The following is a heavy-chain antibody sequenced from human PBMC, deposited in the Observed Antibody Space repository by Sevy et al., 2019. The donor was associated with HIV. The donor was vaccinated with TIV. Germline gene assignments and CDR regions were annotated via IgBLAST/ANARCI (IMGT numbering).Heavy chain of an antibody. CDR3: ARDGPPGLRPYVDY. CDR1: GFTFSSYS. CDR2: ISSSSSYI. J-gene: IGHJ4*02. V-gene: IGHV3-21*01. Sequence: GGSLRLSCAASGFTFSSYSMNWVRQAPGKGLEWVSSISSSSSYIYYADSVKGRFTISRDNAKNSLYLQMNSLRAEDPAVYYCARDGPPGLRPYVDYWGQGTLVTVSS. D-gene: IGHD3-16*01.